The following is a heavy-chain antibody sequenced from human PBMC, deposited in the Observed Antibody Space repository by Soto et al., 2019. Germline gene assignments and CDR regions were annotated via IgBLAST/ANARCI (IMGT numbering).Heavy chain of an antibody. CDR3: ARDSGFRTYYYYYGMDV. D-gene: IGHD3-10*01. J-gene: IGHJ6*02. Sequence: GGSLRLSCAASGFTFSSYWMSWVRQAPGKGLEWVANIKQDGSEKYYVDSVKGRFTISRDKAKNSLYLQMNSLRAEDTAVYYCARDSGFRTYYYYYGMDVWGQGTTVTVSS. CDR2: IKQDGSEK. V-gene: IGHV3-7*03. CDR1: GFTFSSYW.